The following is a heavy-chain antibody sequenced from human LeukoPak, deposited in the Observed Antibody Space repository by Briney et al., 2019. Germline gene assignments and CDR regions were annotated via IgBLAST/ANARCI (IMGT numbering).Heavy chain of an antibody. D-gene: IGHD3-22*01. Sequence: SETLSLTCTVSGGSISSGSYYWSWIRQPAGKGLEWIGRIYTSGSTNYNPSLKSRVTISVGTSKNQFSLKLSSVTAADTAVYYCARGRVCRYYYDSSGCAFDYWGQGTLVTVSS. CDR1: GGSISSGSYY. V-gene: IGHV4-61*02. J-gene: IGHJ4*02. CDR2: IYTSGST. CDR3: ARGRVCRYYYDSSGCAFDY.